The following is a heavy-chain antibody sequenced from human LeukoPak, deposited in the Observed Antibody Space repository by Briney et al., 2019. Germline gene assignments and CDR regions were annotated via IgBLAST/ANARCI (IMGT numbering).Heavy chain of an antibody. CDR1: GGSISSYY. D-gene: IGHD2-2*01. Sequence: SETLSLTCTVSGGSISSYYWSWIRQPPGKGLEWIGYIYYSGSTNYNPSLKSRVTISVDTSKNQFSLKLSSVTAADTAVYYCARHSIVRVVVPAAMLAFDPWGQGTLVTVSS. CDR2: IYYSGST. J-gene: IGHJ5*02. V-gene: IGHV4-59*08. CDR3: ARHSIVRVVVPAAMLAFDP.